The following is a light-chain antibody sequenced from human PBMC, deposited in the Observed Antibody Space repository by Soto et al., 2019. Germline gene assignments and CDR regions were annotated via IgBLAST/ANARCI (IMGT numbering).Light chain of an antibody. CDR1: QSVSTNY. V-gene: IGKV3-20*01. CDR3: QQYGSSPPT. J-gene: IGKJ1*01. Sequence: EIVLTQSPGTLSLSPGERATLSCRASQSVSTNYLAWYQRKPGQAPRLLIYGASSRATDIPNRFSGSGSGTDFTLTITRLKAEDFAMYYCQQYGSSPPTFGQWTKVEIK. CDR2: GAS.